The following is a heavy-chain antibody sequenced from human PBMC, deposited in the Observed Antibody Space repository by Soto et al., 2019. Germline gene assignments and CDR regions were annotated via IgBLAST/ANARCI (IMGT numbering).Heavy chain of an antibody. CDR3: AKDMYSGYDGYAFDI. D-gene: IGHD5-12*01. Sequence: EVQLVESGGGLVQPGRSLRLSCAASGFTFDDYAMHWVRQAPGKGLEWVSGISWNSGSIGYADSVKGRFTISRDNAKNSLYLQMNSLRAEDTALYYCAKDMYSGYDGYAFDIWGQGTMVTVSS. V-gene: IGHV3-9*01. CDR2: ISWNSGSI. CDR1: GFTFDDYA. J-gene: IGHJ3*02.